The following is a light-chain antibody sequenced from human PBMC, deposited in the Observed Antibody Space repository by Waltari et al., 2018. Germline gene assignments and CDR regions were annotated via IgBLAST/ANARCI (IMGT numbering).Light chain of an antibody. CDR1: SSDVGGYNY. J-gene: IGLJ1*01. V-gene: IGLV2-11*01. CDR2: DVT. Sequence: QSALTQPRSVSGSPGQSVTISCTGASSDVGGYNYVSWCQQHPGKAPKFIIDDVTKRPSGVPDRFAGSKSGNTATLTIAGLQAEDEAEYYCCSYAGSLYLFGTGTKVTVL. CDR3: CSYAGSLYL.